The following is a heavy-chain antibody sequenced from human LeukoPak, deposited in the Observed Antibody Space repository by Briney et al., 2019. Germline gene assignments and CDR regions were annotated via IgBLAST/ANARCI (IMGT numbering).Heavy chain of an antibody. Sequence: GGSLRLSCAASGFTFSSYAMHWVRQAPGKGLEWVAVISYDGSNKYYADSVKGRFTISRDNSKNTLYLQMNSLRAEDTAVYYCAKDRHGFDYWGQGTLVTVSS. V-gene: IGHV3-30-3*01. CDR2: ISYDGSNK. CDR1: GFTFSSYA. J-gene: IGHJ4*02. D-gene: IGHD4-17*01. CDR3: AKDRHGFDY.